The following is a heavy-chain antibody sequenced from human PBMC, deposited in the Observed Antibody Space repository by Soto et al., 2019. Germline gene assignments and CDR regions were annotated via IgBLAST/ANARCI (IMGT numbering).Heavy chain of an antibody. CDR3: AKDHSSGWYGYFDY. D-gene: IGHD6-19*01. V-gene: IGHV3-9*01. CDR2: ISWNSGSR. Sequence: DVQLVESGGGLVQPGRSLRLSCAASGFTFDDYAMHWVRQAPGKGLEWVSGISWNSGSRGYADSVKGRFTISRDNAKNSLYLQMNSLRAEDTALYYCAKDHSSGWYGYFDYWGQGTLVTVSS. J-gene: IGHJ4*02. CDR1: GFTFDDYA.